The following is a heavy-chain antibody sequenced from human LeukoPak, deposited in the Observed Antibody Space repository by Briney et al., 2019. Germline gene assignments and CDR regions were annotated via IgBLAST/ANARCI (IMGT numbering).Heavy chain of an antibody. CDR1: GGSISSYY. CDR2: IYYSGST. V-gene: IGHV4-59*01. CDR3: ARVPRFFRGALSYYYGMDV. J-gene: IGHJ6*02. Sequence: PSETLSLTCTVSGGSISSYYWSWIRQPPGKGLEWIGYIYYSGSTNYNPSLKSRVTISVDTSKNQFSLKLSSVTAADTAVYYCARVPRFFRGALSYYYGMDVWGQGTTVTVSS. D-gene: IGHD3-10*01.